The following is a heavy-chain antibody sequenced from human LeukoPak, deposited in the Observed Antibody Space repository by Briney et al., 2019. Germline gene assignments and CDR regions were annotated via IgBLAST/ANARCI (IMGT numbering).Heavy chain of an antibody. CDR3: TKGRGI. J-gene: IGHJ4*02. V-gene: IGHV4-61*09. CDR1: GGSISSGSYD. D-gene: IGHD3-10*01. Sequence: SETLSLTCTVSGGSISSGSYDWYWIRQPAGKGLEWIGHIYTSGSTDYNPSLKSRVTISMATSKNQFSLKLTSATAADTAIYYCTKGRGIWGQGTLVTVSS. CDR2: IYTSGST.